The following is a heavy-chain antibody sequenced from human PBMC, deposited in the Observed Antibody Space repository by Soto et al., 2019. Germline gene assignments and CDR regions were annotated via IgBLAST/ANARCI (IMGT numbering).Heavy chain of an antibody. Sequence: EVQLVESGGGLVQPGGSLRLSCAASGFVFTSYWMSWVRQAPGRGLEWVANINQAGDKKYYVDSVKGRFTISRDNADSSMSLQMNSLRAEDTAVYYCARNRADVDIAELRGNYWFDPWGQGTQVTVSS. CDR2: INQAGDKK. V-gene: IGHV3-7*03. D-gene: IGHD5-12*01. CDR3: ARNRADVDIAELRGNYWFDP. CDR1: GFVFTSYW. J-gene: IGHJ5*02.